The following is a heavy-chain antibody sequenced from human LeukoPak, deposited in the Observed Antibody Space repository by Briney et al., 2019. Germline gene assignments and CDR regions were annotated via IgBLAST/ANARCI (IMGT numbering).Heavy chain of an antibody. CDR2: INAYNDNT. CDR1: GFTFTSSG. J-gene: IGHJ5*02. CDR3: ARELEVNWFDP. V-gene: IGHV1-18*01. D-gene: IGHD1-26*01. Sequence: ASVKVSCKTSGFTFTSSGISWVRQAPGQGLEWMGWINAYNDNTDYAQKFQGRVTMTTDTSTSTAYMELRSLRSDDTAVYYCARELEVNWFDPWGQGTLVTVSS.